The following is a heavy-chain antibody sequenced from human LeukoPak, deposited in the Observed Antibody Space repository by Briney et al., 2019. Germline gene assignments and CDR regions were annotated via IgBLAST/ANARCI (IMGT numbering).Heavy chain of an antibody. CDR2: INSYGRST. CDR3: ARSSYSNGEANDY. V-gene: IGHV3-74*01. J-gene: IGHJ4*02. CDR1: XFTFSSYX. Sequence: PGGSLXXXXXXXXFTFSSYXXXWXRQXPGKGXXWVXRINSYGRSTIYADSVKGRFTISRDNAKNTLYLQMNSLRAEDTAVYYCARSSYSNGEANDYWDQGTLVTVSS. D-gene: IGHD4-11*01.